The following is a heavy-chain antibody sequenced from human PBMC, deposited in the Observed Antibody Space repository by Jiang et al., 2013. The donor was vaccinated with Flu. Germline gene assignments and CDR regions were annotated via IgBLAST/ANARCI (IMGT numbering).Heavy chain of an antibody. Sequence: VKVSCKASGYTFTSYAMHWVRQAPGQRLEWMGWINAGNGNTKYSQKFQGRVTITRDTSASTAYMELSSLRSEDTAVYYCARGANYYDSSGTRGAFDIWGQGTMVTVSS. CDR2: INAGNGNT. CDR1: GYTFTSYA. J-gene: IGHJ3*02. V-gene: IGHV1-3*01. CDR3: ARGANYYDSSGTRGAFDI. D-gene: IGHD3-22*01.